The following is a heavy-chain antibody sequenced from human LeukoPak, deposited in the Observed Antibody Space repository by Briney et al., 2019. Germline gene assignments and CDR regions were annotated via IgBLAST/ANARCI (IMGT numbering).Heavy chain of an antibody. CDR2: IKQDGSEK. Sequence: GESLKISCVASGFTFSSYWMSWVRQAPGKGLEWVANIKQDGSEKYYVDSVKGRFTISRDNAKNSLYLQMNSLRAEDTAVYYCARGAWTFDYWGQGTLVSVSS. V-gene: IGHV3-7*01. J-gene: IGHJ4*02. D-gene: IGHD3/OR15-3a*01. CDR3: ARGAWTFDY. CDR1: GFTFSSYW.